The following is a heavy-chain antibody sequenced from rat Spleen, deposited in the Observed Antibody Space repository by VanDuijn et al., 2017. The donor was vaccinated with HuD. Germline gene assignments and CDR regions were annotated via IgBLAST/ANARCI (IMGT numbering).Heavy chain of an antibody. CDR3: SGSRVPWYLDF. J-gene: IGHJ1*01. Sequence: EVQLVESGGGLVQPGRSLKLSCAVSGFTFSDYAMAWVRQAPKKGLEWVASITKTGGVIYYPDSVKGRFTISRHNAQNTLYLQMNSLRSEDTATYYCSGSRVPWYLDFWGPGTMVTVSS. CDR2: ITKTGGVI. CDR1: GFTFSDYA. D-gene: IGHD1-11*01. V-gene: IGHV5-17*01.